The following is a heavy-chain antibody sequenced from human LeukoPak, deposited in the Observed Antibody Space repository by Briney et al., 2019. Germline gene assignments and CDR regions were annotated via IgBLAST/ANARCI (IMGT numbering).Heavy chain of an antibody. J-gene: IGHJ3*02. CDR1: GFTFSSYG. CDR2: ISYDGSNK. CDR3: ARQHGGAPAEEKGTFDI. D-gene: IGHD1-26*01. Sequence: GGTLRLSCAASGFTFSSYGMHWVRQAPGKGLEWVAVISYDGSNKYYADSVKGRFTISRDNSKNTLYLQMNSLRAEDTAVYYCARQHGGAPAEEKGTFDIWGQGTMVTVSS. V-gene: IGHV3-30*03.